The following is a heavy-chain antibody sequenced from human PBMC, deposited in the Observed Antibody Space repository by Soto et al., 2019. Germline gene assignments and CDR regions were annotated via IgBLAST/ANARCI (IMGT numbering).Heavy chain of an antibody. Sequence: PGGSLRLSCAASGFTFSSYAMSWVRQAPGKGLEWVSAISGSGGSTYYADSVKGRFTISRDNSKNTLYLQMNSLRAEDTAVYYCAWGQYYYDSSGRLSAAPAFDYWGQGTLVTVSS. J-gene: IGHJ4*02. CDR2: ISGSGGST. D-gene: IGHD3-22*01. CDR3: AWGQYYYDSSGRLSAAPAFDY. V-gene: IGHV3-23*01. CDR1: GFTFSSYA.